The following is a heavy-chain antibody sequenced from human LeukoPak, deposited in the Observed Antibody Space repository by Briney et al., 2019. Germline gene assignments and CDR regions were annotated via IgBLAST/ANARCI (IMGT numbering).Heavy chain of an antibody. CDR3: TRHVVEGATDRELDY. V-gene: IGHV1-24*01. CDR1: GYTLTELS. D-gene: IGHD1-26*01. Sequence: ASVKVSCKVSGYTLTELSMHWVRQAPGKGLEWMGGFDPEDGETIYAQKFQGRVTMTEDTSTDTAYMELSSLRSEETAVYYCTRHVVEGATDRELDYWGQGTLVTVSS. J-gene: IGHJ4*02. CDR2: FDPEDGET.